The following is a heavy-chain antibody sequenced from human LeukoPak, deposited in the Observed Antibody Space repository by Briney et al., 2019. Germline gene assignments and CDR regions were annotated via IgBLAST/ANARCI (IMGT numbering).Heavy chain of an antibody. J-gene: IGHJ6*03. CDR1: GGTFSSYA. CDR2: IIPIFGTA. D-gene: IGHD6-19*01. CDR3: ARAPYSSGGSTNYYYSYYMDV. Sequence: VASVKVSCKASGGTFSSYAVTWVRQAPGQGLEWMAGIIPIFGTADYAQKFQGRVRIAADESTSTAYMELSSLRSEDTAVYYCARAPYSSGGSTNYYYSYYMDVWGTGTTVTVSS. V-gene: IGHV1-69*13.